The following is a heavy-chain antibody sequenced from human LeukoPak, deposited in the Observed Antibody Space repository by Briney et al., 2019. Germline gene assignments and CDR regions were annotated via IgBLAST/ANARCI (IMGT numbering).Heavy chain of an antibody. V-gene: IGHV1-69*13. CDR3: AREGPVEMATSDAFDI. J-gene: IGHJ3*02. D-gene: IGHD5-24*01. Sequence: VASVKVSCKASGGTFSSYAISWVRQAPGQGLEWMGGIIPIFGTANYAQKFQGRVTITADESTSTAYMELSSLRSEDTAVYYCAREGPVEMATSDAFDIWGQGTMVTVSS. CDR1: GGTFSSYA. CDR2: IIPIFGTA.